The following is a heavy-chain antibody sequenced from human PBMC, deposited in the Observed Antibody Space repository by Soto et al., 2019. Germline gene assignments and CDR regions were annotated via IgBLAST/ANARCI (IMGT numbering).Heavy chain of an antibody. J-gene: IGHJ4*02. Sequence: PSETLSLTFTVSGGSISSYYCSWIRQAAGKGLEWIGRIHTSGSPNYNPSLKSRVTMSADTSKNQFSLKLTSVTAADTAVYYCATGGTYFDYWGQGTLVTVSS. CDR3: ATGGTYFDY. CDR1: GGSISSYY. V-gene: IGHV4-4*07. CDR2: IHTSGSP.